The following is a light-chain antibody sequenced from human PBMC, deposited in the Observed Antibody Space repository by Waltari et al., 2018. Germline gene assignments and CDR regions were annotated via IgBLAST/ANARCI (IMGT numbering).Light chain of an antibody. CDR2: IAS. J-gene: IGKJ1*01. Sequence: EIVLTQSPDTLSLSPGERSTLSCRASQSVTNYLALYQQKPRQAPRVLIYIASNRAPGVPARLSGSGSGRDFTLTIRSLAPEDFAVYYWQQRSNWPRTFGQGTKGEVK. CDR1: QSVTNY. V-gene: IGKV3-11*02. CDR3: QQRSNWPRT.